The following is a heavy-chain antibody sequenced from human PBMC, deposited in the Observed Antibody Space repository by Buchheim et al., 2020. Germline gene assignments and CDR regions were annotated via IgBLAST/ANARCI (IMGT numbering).Heavy chain of an antibody. Sequence: QLQLQESGPGLVKPSETLSLTCTVSGAAITSSSYYWGWIRQPPGKGLEWIGTIFFSGSTYYNPSLKSRVTISVDTSKNQFSLKLSSVTAADTAVYYCARQGLVSSHIDYWGQGTL. D-gene: IGHD3-9*01. CDR1: GAAITSSSYY. CDR2: IFFSGST. J-gene: IGHJ4*02. V-gene: IGHV4-39*01. CDR3: ARQGLVSSHIDY.